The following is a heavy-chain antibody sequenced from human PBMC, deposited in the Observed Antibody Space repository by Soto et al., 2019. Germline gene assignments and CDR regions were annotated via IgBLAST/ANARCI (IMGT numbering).Heavy chain of an antibody. CDR2: IYPGDSDT. CDR1: GYSFTSYW. D-gene: IGHD1-26*01. CDR3: ARQKTYSGSYMFAFDI. Sequence: PGESLKISCKGSGYSFTSYWIGWVRQMPGKGLEWMGIIYPGDSDTRYSPSFQGQVTISADKSISTAYLQWSSLKASDTAMYYCARQKTYSGSYMFAFDIWGQGTMVTVSS. J-gene: IGHJ3*02. V-gene: IGHV5-51*01.